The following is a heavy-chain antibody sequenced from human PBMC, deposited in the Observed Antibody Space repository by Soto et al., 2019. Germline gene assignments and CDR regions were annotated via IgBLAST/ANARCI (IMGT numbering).Heavy chain of an antibody. CDR3: ARDLIDTENYYYGMDV. CDR1: GGSISSGGYY. Sequence: PSETLSLTCSVSGGSISSGGYYWSWIRQHPGKGLERIGYIYYSGSTYYNPSLKSRVTISVDTSKNQFSLKLSAVTAADTAVYYCARDLIDTENYYYGMDVWGKGTTGTVSS. D-gene: IGHD2-2*02. J-gene: IGHJ6*04. CDR2: IYYSGST. V-gene: IGHV4-31*03.